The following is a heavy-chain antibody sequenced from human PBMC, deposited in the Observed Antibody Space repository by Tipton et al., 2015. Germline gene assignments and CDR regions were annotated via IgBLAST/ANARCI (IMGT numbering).Heavy chain of an antibody. CDR3: AREAYNSNYFDY. J-gene: IGHJ4*02. V-gene: IGHV4-31*03. CDR2: IHYSGNT. CDR1: GGSIKSDGYY. Sequence: LRLSCTVSGGSIKSDGYYWSWIRQHPGKGLEWIGYIHYSGNTYYNPSLKSRVTVSVDTWENQFSLKVISVTAADTAVYYCAREAYNSNYFDYWGPGTLVTVSS. D-gene: IGHD5-24*01.